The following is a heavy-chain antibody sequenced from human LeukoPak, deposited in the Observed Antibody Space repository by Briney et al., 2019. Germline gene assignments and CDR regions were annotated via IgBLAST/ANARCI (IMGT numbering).Heavy chain of an antibody. V-gene: IGHV3-30*18. CDR3: AKEYALYSYGPNYFDY. J-gene: IGHJ4*02. CDR1: GLTFSSYG. CDR2: ISYDGNNK. Sequence: GRSLRLSCAASGLTFSSYGMHWVRQAPGKGLEWVAVISYDGNNKYYADSVKGRFSFSRDNSKNTLYLQMNSLRAEDTAVYFCAKEYALYSYGPNYFDYWGQGTLVTVSS. D-gene: IGHD5-18*01.